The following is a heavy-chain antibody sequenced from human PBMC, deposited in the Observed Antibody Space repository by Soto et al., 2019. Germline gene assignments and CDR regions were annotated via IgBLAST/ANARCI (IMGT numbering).Heavy chain of an antibody. CDR1: GFTFSSYE. V-gene: IGHV3-48*03. J-gene: IGHJ6*02. CDR2: ISSSGSTI. CDR3: ARGGGDGYKYYGMDV. D-gene: IGHD2-21*01. Sequence: PGGSLRLSCAASGFTFSSYEMNWVRQAPGKGLEWVSYISSSGSTIYYADSVKGRFTISRDNAKNSLYLQMNSLRAEDTAVYYCARGGGDGYKYYGMDVWGQGTTVTVSS.